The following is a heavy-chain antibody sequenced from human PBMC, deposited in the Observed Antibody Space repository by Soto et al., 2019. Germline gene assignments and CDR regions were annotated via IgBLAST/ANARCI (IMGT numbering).Heavy chain of an antibody. J-gene: IGHJ5*02. Sequence: SETLSLTCTVSGASIRSTDYYWSWIRQAPGKGLDLIGYVYYTGSTYYNPSLMSRLTISVDTSKNQFSLKLTSVTAAETAVYYCVRPARKGAVAPHWFDRWGQGTQVTVSS. V-gene: IGHV4-30-4*01. CDR2: VYYTGST. CDR1: GASIRSTDYY. CDR3: VRPARKGAVAPHWFDR.